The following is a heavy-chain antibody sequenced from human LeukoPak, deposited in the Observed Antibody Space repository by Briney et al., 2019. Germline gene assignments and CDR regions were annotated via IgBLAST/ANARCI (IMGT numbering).Heavy chain of an antibody. CDR1: GFTFSDYY. CDR3: ASPIGHFGKPSYYGMDV. CDR2: ISSSGSTI. D-gene: IGHD3-10*01. V-gene: IGHV3-11*01. J-gene: IGHJ6*02. Sequence: NAGGSLRLSCAASGFTFSDYYMSWIRQAPGKGLEWVSYISSSGSTIYYADSVKGRFTISRDNAKNSLYLQMHSLRAEDTAVYYCASPIGHFGKPSYYGMDVWGQGTTVTVSS.